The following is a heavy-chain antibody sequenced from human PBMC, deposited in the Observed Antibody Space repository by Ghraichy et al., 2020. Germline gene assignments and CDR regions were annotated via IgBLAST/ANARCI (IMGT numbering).Heavy chain of an antibody. J-gene: IGHJ6*03. CDR1: GFGVSGNY. D-gene: IGHD6-13*01. Sequence: GALNISCVASGFGVSGNYMNWVRQAPGKGLEWVSIIYSGDSTYYADSVKGRFTISRDISRNTLFLQMNSLRVEDTAVYFCATSNMAAPGSPYYYYYYLDVWGKGTTVTVSS. CDR2: IYSGDST. V-gene: IGHV3-53*01. CDR3: ATSNMAAPGSPYYYYYYLDV.